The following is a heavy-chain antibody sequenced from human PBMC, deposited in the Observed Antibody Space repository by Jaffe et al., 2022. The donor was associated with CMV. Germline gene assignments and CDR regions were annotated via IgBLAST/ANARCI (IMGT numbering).Heavy chain of an antibody. D-gene: IGHD3-22*01. Sequence: EVQLVESGGGLVQPGRSLRLSCTASGFTFGDYAMSWVRQAPGKGLEWVGFIRSKAYGGTTEYAASVKGRFTISRDDSKSIAYLQMNSLKTEDTAVYYCTRDQGNYYDSSGYFRGWGQGTLVTVSS. CDR1: GFTFGDYA. V-gene: IGHV3-49*04. CDR2: IRSKAYGGTT. CDR3: TRDQGNYYDSSGYFRG. J-gene: IGHJ4*02.